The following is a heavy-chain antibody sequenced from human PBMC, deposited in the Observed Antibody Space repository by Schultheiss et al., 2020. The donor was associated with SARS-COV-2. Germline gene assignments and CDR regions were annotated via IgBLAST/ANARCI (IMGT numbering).Heavy chain of an antibody. V-gene: IGHV4-38-2*01. D-gene: IGHD3-22*01. CDR3: ARGGYYDSSGYSPIDY. Sequence: SQTLSLTCAVSGYSISSGYYWGWIRQPPGKGLEWIGEIYHSGSTYYNPSLKSRVTISTDTSNNQVSLKLSSVTAADTAVYYCARGGYYDSSGYSPIDYWGQGTLVTVSS. CDR2: IYHSGST. J-gene: IGHJ4*02. CDR1: GYSISSGYY.